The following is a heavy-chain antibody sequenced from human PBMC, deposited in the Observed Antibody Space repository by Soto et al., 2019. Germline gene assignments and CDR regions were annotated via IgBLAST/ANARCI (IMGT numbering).Heavy chain of an antibody. V-gene: IGHV4-30-4*01. Sequence: QVQLQESGPGLVKPSQTLSLTCTVSGGSISSGDYYWSWIRQPPGKVLEWIGYIYYSGSTYYNQSLNSRVTISVDTSKNQFSLKLSSLTAADTAVYYCARGRQYYYDSSGYYYDYWGQGTLVTVSS. CDR2: IYYSGST. CDR3: ARGRQYYYDSSGYYYDY. D-gene: IGHD3-22*01. J-gene: IGHJ4*02. CDR1: GGSISSGDYY.